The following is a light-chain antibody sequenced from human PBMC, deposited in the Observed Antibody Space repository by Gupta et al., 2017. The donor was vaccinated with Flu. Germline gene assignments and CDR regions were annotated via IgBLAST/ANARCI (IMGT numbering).Light chain of an antibody. V-gene: IGKV3-11*01. J-gene: IGKJ5*01. CDR1: QSVSSY. CDR3: QQRSNWRIT. Sequence: EIVLTPTLATLSLSPGERATFPCRASQSVSSYLAWYQQKPGQAPRLLIYDASSRATGIPARFSGSGSGTDFTLTISSLEPEDFAVYYCQQRSNWRITFGQGTRLEIK. CDR2: DAS.